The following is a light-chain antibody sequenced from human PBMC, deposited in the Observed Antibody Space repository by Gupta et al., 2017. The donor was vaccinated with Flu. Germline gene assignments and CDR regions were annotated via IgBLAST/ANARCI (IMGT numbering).Light chain of an antibody. CDR1: SNDVGGSNR. CDR3: SSHAGRVTWV. V-gene: IGLV2-11*01. J-gene: IGLJ1*01. Sequence: QSAPTQARSVSGSPGQSVTISCTGSSNDVGGSNRVSWYQQRPGKAPKLILYDVTERPSGVPDRFSGSKSGNTASLTISGLQAYDEADYYCSSHAGRVTWVFGTGTTVTVL. CDR2: DVT.